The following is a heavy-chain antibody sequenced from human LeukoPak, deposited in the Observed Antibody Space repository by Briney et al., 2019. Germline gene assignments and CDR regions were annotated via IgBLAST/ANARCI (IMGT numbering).Heavy chain of an antibody. CDR1: GFSFRSHG. J-gene: IGHJ6*04. V-gene: IGHV3-30*02. CDR2: IRYDGSNK. CDR3: ARDGTPIHSSGWVYMDV. D-gene: IGHD6-25*01. Sequence: GGSLRLSCAASGFSFRSHGMHWVRQAPGKGLKWVAFIRYDGSNKYYADSVKGRLTISRDNSKNTLYLQMNSLRAEDTAVYYCARDGTPIHSSGWVYMDVWGKGTTVTISS.